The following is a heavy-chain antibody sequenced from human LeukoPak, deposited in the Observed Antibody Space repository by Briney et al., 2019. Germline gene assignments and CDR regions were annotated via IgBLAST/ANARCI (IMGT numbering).Heavy chain of an antibody. CDR3: ARGSHTLGATQVLGY. CDR1: GFTFSTYS. D-gene: IGHD1-26*01. CDR2: ISSSSSYM. J-gene: IGHJ4*02. Sequence: GGSLRLSCAASGFTFSTYSMNWVRQAPGKGLEWVSSISSSSSYMYYADSVKGRFTVSRDDAKNSLYLQMNGLRAEDTAVYYCARGSHTLGATQVLGYWGQGTLVTVSS. V-gene: IGHV3-21*01.